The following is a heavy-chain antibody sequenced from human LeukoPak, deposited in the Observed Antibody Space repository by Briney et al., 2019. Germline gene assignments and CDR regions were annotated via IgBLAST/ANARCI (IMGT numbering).Heavy chain of an antibody. V-gene: IGHV3-15*01. D-gene: IGHD2-2*01. CDR1: GFTFSNAW. CDR2: IKSKTDGGTT. CDR3: TTDRLIVVVPVTLYGMDV. Sequence: GGSLRLSCAAAGFTFSNAWMSWVRQAPGKGLEWVGRIKSKTDGGTTDYAAPVKGRFTISRDDSKNTLYLQMNSLKTEDTAVYYCTTDRLIVVVPVTLYGMDVWGKGTTVTVSS. J-gene: IGHJ6*04.